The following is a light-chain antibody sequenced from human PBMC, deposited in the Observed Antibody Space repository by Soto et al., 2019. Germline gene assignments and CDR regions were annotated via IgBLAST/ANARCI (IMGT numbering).Light chain of an antibody. CDR2: DAS. CDR3: QHFDDFPFS. J-gene: IGKJ2*03. V-gene: IGKV1-33*01. Sequence: DIQLTQSPASLSASLGDRVTMTCRASQDITNFLNWYQQRPGAAPQLVIFDASGLQGGAPSRFSGGGSGTEFYFTINGLQSEDVATYYCQHFDDFPFSFGPGNRIDIK. CDR1: QDITNF.